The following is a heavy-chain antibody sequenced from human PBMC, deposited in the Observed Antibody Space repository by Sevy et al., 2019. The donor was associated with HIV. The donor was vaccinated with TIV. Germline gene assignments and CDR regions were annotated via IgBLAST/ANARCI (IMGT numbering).Heavy chain of an antibody. CDR2: ISSDGSNQ. V-gene: IGHV3-30*18. J-gene: IGHJ4*02. Sequence: GGSLRLSCSGFGFTFQAFGMLWVRQAPGKGPEWLAVISSDGSNQNYADSVKGRFTISRDNSKNLLFLQMNSLIPNDTAVYFCTKESLRGTYIRGDFDHWGQGTLVTVSS. D-gene: IGHD3-10*02. CDR3: TKESLRGTYIRGDFDH. CDR1: GFTFQAFG.